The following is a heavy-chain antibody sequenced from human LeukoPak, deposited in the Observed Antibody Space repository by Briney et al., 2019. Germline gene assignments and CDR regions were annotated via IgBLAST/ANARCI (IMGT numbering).Heavy chain of an antibody. CDR3: ARDRWIQLWSYYFGY. Sequence: GGSLRLSCAASGFTFSSYGMHWVRQAPGKGLEWVAVIWYDGSNKYYADSVKGRFTISRDNSKNTLYLQMNSLRAEDTAVYYCARDRWIQLWSYYFGYWGQGTLVTVSS. CDR2: IWYDGSNK. J-gene: IGHJ4*02. D-gene: IGHD5-18*01. CDR1: GFTFSSYG. V-gene: IGHV3-33*01.